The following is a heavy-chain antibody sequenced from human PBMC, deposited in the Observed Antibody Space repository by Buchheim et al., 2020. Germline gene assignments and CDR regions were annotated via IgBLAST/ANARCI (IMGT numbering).Heavy chain of an antibody. CDR3: TRQKVAPTNGFDP. J-gene: IGHJ5*02. D-gene: IGHD5-12*01. CDR1: GDSTSNNDYY. Sequence: QVQLQESGPGLVRPSETLSLTCNVSGDSTSNNDYYWGWIRQPPGKGLEYIGGILASGGIRYNPSPKSRVTISADASKNQDSLELRSVTAADTAVYYCTRQKVAPTNGFDPWGLGTL. V-gene: IGHV4-39*01. CDR2: ILASGGI.